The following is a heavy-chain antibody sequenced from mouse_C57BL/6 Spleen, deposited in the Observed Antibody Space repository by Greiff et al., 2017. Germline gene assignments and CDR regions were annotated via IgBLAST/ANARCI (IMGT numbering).Heavy chain of an antibody. CDR3: ARRYYYGSNWYFDV. J-gene: IGHJ1*03. CDR1: GFNINDYY. Sequence: EVQLQQSGAELVKPGASVKLSCTASGFNINDYYMHWVKQRTEQGLEWIGRIDPEDGETKYAPKFPGKATITADTSSNTAYLQLSSLTSEDTAVYYCARRYYYGSNWYFDVWGTGTTVTVAS. CDR2: IDPEDGET. V-gene: IGHV14-2*01. D-gene: IGHD1-1*01.